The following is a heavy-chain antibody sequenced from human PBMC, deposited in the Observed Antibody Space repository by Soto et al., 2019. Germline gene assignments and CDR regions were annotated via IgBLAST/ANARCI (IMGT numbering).Heavy chain of an antibody. D-gene: IGHD1-26*01. V-gene: IGHV1-18*01. CDR3: ARDWCGIDY. CDR1: GSTFTSYG. CDR2: INPYNGNT. Sequence: QVQLVQSGAEVQKPGASVQVSCNESGSTFTSYGISWVRQAPGQGLDWMGWINPYNGNTNYAQKLQGRVTMTTDTSTNTAYMELRSLRSDDTAVYYCARDWCGIDYWGQGTLVTVSS. J-gene: IGHJ4*02.